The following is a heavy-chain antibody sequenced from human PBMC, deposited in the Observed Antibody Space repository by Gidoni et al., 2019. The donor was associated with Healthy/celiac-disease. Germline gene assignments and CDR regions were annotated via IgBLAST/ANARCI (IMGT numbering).Heavy chain of an antibody. CDR3: AHLSPAYGSSGYYHDAFDI. CDR2: IYWDDDK. D-gene: IGHD3-22*01. V-gene: IGHV2-5*02. Sequence: QITVKESGPTLVKPTQTLTLTCTLSGFSLTTSGVGVGWCRQPPGKALGRLALIYWDDDKRNSPSLKSMLTSTNDTAKTQVVLTITNLDPVDTATYYCAHLSPAYGSSGYYHDAFDIWGQGTLVTVSS. J-gene: IGHJ3*02. CDR1: GFSLTTSGVG.